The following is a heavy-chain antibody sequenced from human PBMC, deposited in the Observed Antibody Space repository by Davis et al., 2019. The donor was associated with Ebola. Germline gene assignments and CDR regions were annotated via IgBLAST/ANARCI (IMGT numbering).Heavy chain of an antibody. D-gene: IGHD1-1*01. V-gene: IGHV3-30*03. J-gene: IGHJ4*02. Sequence: GESLKISCAASGFTFSTYGMHWVRQAPGKGLEWVAVISYDGSHKYSADSVRGRFTISRDNSKDTLYLQMNSLRAEDTAVYYCADWNPDYWGQGTLVTVSS. CDR2: ISYDGSHK. CDR1: GFTFSTYG. CDR3: ADWNPDY.